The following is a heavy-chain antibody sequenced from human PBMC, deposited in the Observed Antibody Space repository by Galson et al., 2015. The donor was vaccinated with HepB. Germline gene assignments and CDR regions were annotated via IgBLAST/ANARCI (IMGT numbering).Heavy chain of an antibody. CDR1: GFTVSSNY. Sequence: SLRLSCAASGFTVSSNYISWVRQAPGKGLEWVSVIYSGGSTYYADSVKGRFIISRDTSKNMLYLHMNSLRAEDTAVYYCALGEDSYDSSGVFNYWGQGTLVTVSS. CDR2: IYSGGST. V-gene: IGHV3-66*01. CDR3: ALGEDSYDSSGVFNY. D-gene: IGHD3-22*01. J-gene: IGHJ4*02.